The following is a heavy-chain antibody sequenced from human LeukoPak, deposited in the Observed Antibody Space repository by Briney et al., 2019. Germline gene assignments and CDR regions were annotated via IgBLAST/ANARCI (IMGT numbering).Heavy chain of an antibody. Sequence: PGESLKISCKGSGYSFTSYWFGWVRQMPGKGLEWMGIIYPGDSDTRYRPSFQGQVTISADKSISTAYLQWSSLKASDTAMYYCARAGYYDSSGQYYFDYWGQGTLVTVSS. J-gene: IGHJ4*02. CDR3: ARAGYYDSSGQYYFDY. CDR1: GYSFTSYW. CDR2: IYPGDSDT. D-gene: IGHD3-22*01. V-gene: IGHV5-51*03.